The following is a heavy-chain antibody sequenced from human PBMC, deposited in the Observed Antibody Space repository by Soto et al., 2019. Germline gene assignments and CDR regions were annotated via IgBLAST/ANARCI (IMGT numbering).Heavy chain of an antibody. J-gene: IGHJ6*02. CDR3: ARVVRTCSANTCSNRADV. Sequence: SLTCTVSRGFVNSDTHSWSWIRQTPGKRLEWIGFIYSGGSTKNPSLRSRVTMSVDTSKNKFSLKLRSVIVADTAVYHCARVVRTCSANTCSNRADVWGQGRTVTVSS. D-gene: IGHD2-15*01. V-gene: IGHV4-61*01. CDR1: RGFVNSDTHS. CDR2: IYSGGST.